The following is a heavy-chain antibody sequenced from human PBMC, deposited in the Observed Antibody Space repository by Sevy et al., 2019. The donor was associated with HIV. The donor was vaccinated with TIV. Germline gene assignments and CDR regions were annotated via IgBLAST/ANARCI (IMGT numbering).Heavy chain of an antibody. D-gene: IGHD1-26*01. CDR2: IYYNGHI. V-gene: IGHV4-59*08. J-gene: IGHJ4*02. CDR1: GGSITSLY. Sequence: SETLSLTCTVSGGSITSLYWNWIRRPPRKGLEWIANIYYNGHINYNPSLKSRVTLSLDTSKNQFSLRLSSVTAADTAMYYCAGENAWGRGYSWGQGTLVTVSS. CDR3: AGENAWGRGYS.